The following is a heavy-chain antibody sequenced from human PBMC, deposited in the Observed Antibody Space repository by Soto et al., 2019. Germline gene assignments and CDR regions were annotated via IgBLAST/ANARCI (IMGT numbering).Heavy chain of an antibody. Sequence: ASVKVSCKVSGYTLTELSMHWVRQAPGKGLEWMGGFDPEDGETIYAQKFQGRVTMTEDTSTDTAYMELSSLRSEDTAVYYCATVRYYGSGLKGISDAFDIWGQGTMVTVSS. V-gene: IGHV1-24*01. CDR1: GYTLTELS. J-gene: IGHJ3*02. D-gene: IGHD3-10*01. CDR2: FDPEDGET. CDR3: ATVRYYGSGLKGISDAFDI.